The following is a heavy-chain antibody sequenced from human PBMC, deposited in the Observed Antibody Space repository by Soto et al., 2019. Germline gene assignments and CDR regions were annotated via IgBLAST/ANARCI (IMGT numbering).Heavy chain of an antibody. V-gene: IGHV1-2*04. CDR2: INPNSGGT. D-gene: IGHD2-2*01. J-gene: IGHJ4*02. CDR1: GYTFTGYY. CDR3: ARFDCSSTSCYSFFDY. Sequence: GASVKVSCKASGYTFTGYYMHWVRQAPGQGLEWMGWINPNSGGTNYAQKFQGWVTMTRDTSTSTAYMELSRLRSDDTAVYYCARFDCSSTSCYSFFDYWGQGTLVTVSS.